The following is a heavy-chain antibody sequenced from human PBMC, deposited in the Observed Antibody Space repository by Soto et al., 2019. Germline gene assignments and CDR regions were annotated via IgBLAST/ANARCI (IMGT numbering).Heavy chain of an antibody. CDR3: AREDIGGAAAGLFDP. J-gene: IGHJ5*02. CDR1: GGTFSSYT. D-gene: IGHD6-13*01. CDR2: IIPILGIA. Sequence: QVQLVQSGAEVEKPGSSVKVSCKASGGTFSSYTISWVRQAPGQGLEWMGRIIPILGIANYAQKFQGRVTITADKATSTAYMELSSRRSEDTAVYYCAREDIGGAAAGLFDPWGQGTLVTVSS. V-gene: IGHV1-69*08.